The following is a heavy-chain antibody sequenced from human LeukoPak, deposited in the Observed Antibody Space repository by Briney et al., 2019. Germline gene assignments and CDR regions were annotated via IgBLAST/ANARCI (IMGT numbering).Heavy chain of an antibody. CDR3: AKDEFEYSSSPREYYFDY. CDR2: ISGSGGST. V-gene: IGHV3-23*01. D-gene: IGHD6-6*01. J-gene: IGHJ4*02. Sequence: GGSLRLSCAASGFTFSSYAMSWVRQAPGKGLEWVSAISGSGGSTYYTDFVKGRFTISRDISKNTLYLEMNSLRAEDTAVYYFAKDEFEYSSSPREYYFDYWGQGTLVTVSS. CDR1: GFTFSSYA.